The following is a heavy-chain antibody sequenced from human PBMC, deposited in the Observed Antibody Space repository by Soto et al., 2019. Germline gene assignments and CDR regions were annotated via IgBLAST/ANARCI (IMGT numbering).Heavy chain of an antibody. D-gene: IGHD3-16*02. CDR2: IYSSGRT. Sequence: QVQLQESGPGLVKASQTLSLTCRLFGGFINYGEFYWNWIRQSPGKGLEWIGYIYSSGRTHYNPSLRIRLNISLDTSNKLLSLRLTSVTAADTAVYYCARMGLHLGELSRNWFDPWGRGTLVTVSS. J-gene: IGHJ5*02. CDR3: ARMGLHLGELSRNWFDP. V-gene: IGHV4-31*03. CDR1: GGFINYGEFY.